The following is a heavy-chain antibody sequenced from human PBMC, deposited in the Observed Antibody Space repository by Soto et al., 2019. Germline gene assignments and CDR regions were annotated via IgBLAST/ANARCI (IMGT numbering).Heavy chain of an antibody. CDR3: AKMNERLTNYGTDV. Sequence: EVQLLESGGGLVQPGGSLRLSCAASEFTFSSYAMSWVRQAPGKGLEWVSAISGSGGSTYYADSVKGRFTISRDNSKNTLYLQMNSLRAEDTAVYYCAKMNERLTNYGTDVWGQGTTVTVSS. CDR1: EFTFSSYA. V-gene: IGHV3-23*01. D-gene: IGHD6-25*01. J-gene: IGHJ6*02. CDR2: ISGSGGST.